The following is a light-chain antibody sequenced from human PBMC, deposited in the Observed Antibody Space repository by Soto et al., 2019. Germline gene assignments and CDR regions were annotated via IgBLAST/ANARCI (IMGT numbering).Light chain of an antibody. Sequence: QSALTQPASVSGSPGQSITISCTGTSSDVGGYNYVSWYQLHPGKAPKLMIYDVSNRPSGVSNRFSGSKSGNTASLTISGLRPEDEADYYCCSYTTSNTRQIVFGTGTKLTVL. CDR1: SSDVGGYNY. CDR2: DVS. V-gene: IGLV2-14*03. CDR3: CSYTTSNTRQIV. J-gene: IGLJ1*01.